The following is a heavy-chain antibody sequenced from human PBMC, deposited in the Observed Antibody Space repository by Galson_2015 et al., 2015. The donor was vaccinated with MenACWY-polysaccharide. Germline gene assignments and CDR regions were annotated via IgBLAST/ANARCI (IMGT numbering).Heavy chain of an antibody. CDR2: IHYRGST. CDR1: GDSISSYH. J-gene: IGHJ6*03. D-gene: IGHD1-1*01. Sequence: ETLSLTCTVSGDSISSYHWSWIRQPSGQGLEWIGYIHYRGSTNYNPSLKSRLTISLDMSKSQFSLRLDSVTSADTAVYYCARLNQLSSNYHMDVWAKGSRSPSP. CDR3: ARLNQLSSNYHMDV. V-gene: IGHV4-59*01.